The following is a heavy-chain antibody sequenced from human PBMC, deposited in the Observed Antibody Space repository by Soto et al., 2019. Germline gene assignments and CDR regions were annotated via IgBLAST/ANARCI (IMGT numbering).Heavy chain of an antibody. CDR3: ARDIVAVAGTPPYYYYYGMDV. D-gene: IGHD6-19*01. CDR1: GGTFSSYA. CDR2: IIPIFGTA. V-gene: IGHV1-69*06. J-gene: IGHJ6*02. Sequence: QVQLVQSGAEVKKPGSSVKVSCKASGGTFSSYAISWVRQAPGQGLEWMGGIIPIFGTANYAQKFQGRVTITADKSTSTAYMELSSLRSEDTAVYYCARDIVAVAGTPPYYYYYGMDVWGQGTTVTVSS.